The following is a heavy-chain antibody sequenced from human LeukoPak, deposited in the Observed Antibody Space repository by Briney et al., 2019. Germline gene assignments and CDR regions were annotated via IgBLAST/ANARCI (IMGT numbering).Heavy chain of an antibody. J-gene: IGHJ4*02. V-gene: IGHV3-23*01. CDR2: ISGSGGST. CDR3: AKGIITPDY. CDR1: GFTFSSYA. Sequence: GGSLRLSCAASGFTFSSYAMSWVRQAPGKGLEWVSAISGSGGSTYYADSVKGRFTISRDNSKNTLYLDMNSLRAAEDTAVYYCAKGIITPDYWGQGTLVTVSS. D-gene: IGHD2-15*01.